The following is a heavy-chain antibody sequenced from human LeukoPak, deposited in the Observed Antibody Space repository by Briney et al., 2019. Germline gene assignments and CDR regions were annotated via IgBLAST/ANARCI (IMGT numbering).Heavy chain of an antibody. CDR1: GYTITNYD. D-gene: IGHD3-3*01. V-gene: IGHV1-18*01. CDR2: ISAYSGNT. CDR3: ARAPLRFYWFDP. J-gene: IGHJ5*02. Sequence: ASVKVSCKASGYTITNYDITWVRQAPGQGLEWMGWISAYSGNTNYAQKLQGRVTMTTDTSTSTAYMELRSLKSDDTAVYYCARAPLRFYWFDPWGQGTLVTVSS.